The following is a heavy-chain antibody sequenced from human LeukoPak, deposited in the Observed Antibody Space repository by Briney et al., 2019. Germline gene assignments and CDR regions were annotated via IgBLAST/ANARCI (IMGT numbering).Heavy chain of an antibody. J-gene: IGHJ4*02. Sequence: GGSLRLSCAASGFTFSSYSVNWVRQAPGKGLEWVSSISSSSSYIYYADSVKGRFTISRDNAKNSLYLQMNSLRAEDTAVYYCARTGVSSSWYGDYWGQGTLVTVSS. D-gene: IGHD6-13*01. V-gene: IGHV3-21*01. CDR3: ARTGVSSSWYGDY. CDR2: ISSSSSYI. CDR1: GFTFSSYS.